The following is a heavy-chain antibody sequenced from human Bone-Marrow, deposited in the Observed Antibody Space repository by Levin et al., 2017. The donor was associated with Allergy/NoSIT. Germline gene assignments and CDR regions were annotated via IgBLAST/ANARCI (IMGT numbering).Heavy chain of an antibody. CDR3: SKAGSSYYSEIDY. V-gene: IGHV3-23*01. J-gene: IGHJ4*02. Sequence: GESLKISCAASGFTFSSYAMSWVRQTPGKGLDWVSSISGGGGNTYYADSVKGRFTISRDNSKNTLYLPMKSLRAEDTAIYYCSKAGSSYYSEIDYWGQGTLVTVSS. CDR1: GFTFSSYA. CDR2: ISGGGGNT. D-gene: IGHD3-10*01.